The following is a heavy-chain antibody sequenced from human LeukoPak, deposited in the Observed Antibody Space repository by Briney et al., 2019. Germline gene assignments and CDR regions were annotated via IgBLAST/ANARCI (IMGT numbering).Heavy chain of an antibody. CDR2: INSDGSST. J-gene: IGHJ4*02. CDR3: TTSIAAADDY. CDR1: GFTFSSYW. V-gene: IGHV3-74*01. Sequence: GGSLRLSCAASGFTFSSYWMHWVRQAPGKGLVWVSRINSDGSSTSYADSVKGRFTISRDNAKNTLYLQMNSLKTEDTAVYYCTTSIAAADDYWGQGTLVTVSS. D-gene: IGHD6-13*01.